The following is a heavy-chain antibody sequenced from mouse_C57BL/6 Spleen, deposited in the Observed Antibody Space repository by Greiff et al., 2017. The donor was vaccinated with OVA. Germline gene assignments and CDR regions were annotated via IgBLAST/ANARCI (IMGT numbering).Heavy chain of an antibody. J-gene: IGHJ2*01. V-gene: IGHV1-53*01. CDR2: INPSNGVT. Sequence: VQLQQPGTELVNPGASVKLSCKASGYTFTSYWMHWVKQRPGQGLEWIGNINPSNGVTNYNEKFKSKATLTVDKSSSTAYMQLSSLTSEDSEVYYCARSGLLGQRDFDYWGQGTTLTVYS. CDR3: ARSGLLGQRDFDY. D-gene: IGHD3-1*01. CDR1: GYTFTSYW.